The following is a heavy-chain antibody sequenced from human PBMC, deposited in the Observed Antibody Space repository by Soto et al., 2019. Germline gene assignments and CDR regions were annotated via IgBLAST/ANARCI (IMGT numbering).Heavy chain of an antibody. J-gene: IGHJ3*02. V-gene: IGHV4-39*01. D-gene: IGHD5-12*01. CDR3: ARAPSKGLRSYAFDI. CDR1: GGSISSSSYY. Sequence: QLQLQESGPGLVKPSETLSLTCTVSGGSISSSSYYWGWIRQPPGKGLEWIGSIYYSGSTYYNPSLKSRVTISVDTSKNQFSLKLSSVTAADTAVYYCARAPSKGLRSYAFDIWGQGTMVTVSS. CDR2: IYYSGST.